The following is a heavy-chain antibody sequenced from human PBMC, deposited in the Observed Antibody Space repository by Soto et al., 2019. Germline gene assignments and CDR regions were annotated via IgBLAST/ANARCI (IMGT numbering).Heavy chain of an antibody. CDR1: GFTFISYG. CDR3: AKDRTGTTATFFDY. Sequence: AGGSLRLSCAASGFTFISYGMHWVRQAPGKGLEWVAVISYDGSNKYYADSVKGRFTISRDNSKNTLYLQMNSLRAEDTAVYYCAKDRTGTTATFFDYWGQGTLVTVSS. J-gene: IGHJ4*02. V-gene: IGHV3-30*18. CDR2: ISYDGSNK. D-gene: IGHD1-7*01.